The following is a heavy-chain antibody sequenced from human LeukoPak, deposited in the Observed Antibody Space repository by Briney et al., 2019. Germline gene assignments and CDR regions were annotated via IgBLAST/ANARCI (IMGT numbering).Heavy chain of an antibody. CDR3: AKDRSSINDVCHGDFDY. D-gene: IGHD2-8*01. Sequence: PGGSLRLSCAASGFIFSSYAMSWVRQAPGKGLESVSTISGSGGSTYYADSVKGRFTISRDNSKNTVYLQMNSLRAEDTAVYYCAKDRSSINDVCHGDFDYWGQGTLVTVSS. J-gene: IGHJ4*02. CDR2: ISGSGGST. CDR1: GFIFSSYA. V-gene: IGHV3-23*01.